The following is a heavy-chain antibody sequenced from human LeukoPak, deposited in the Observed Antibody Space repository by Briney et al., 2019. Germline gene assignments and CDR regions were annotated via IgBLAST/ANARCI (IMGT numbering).Heavy chain of an antibody. V-gene: IGHV4-59*01. CDR1: GGSISSYY. Sequence: SETLSLTCTVSGGSISSYYWSWIRQPPGKGLEWIGYIYYSGSTNYNPSLKSRVTISVDTSKNQFSLKLSSVTAADTAVYYCARAYSGSYFWFDPCGQGTLVTVSS. CDR2: IYYSGST. J-gene: IGHJ5*02. CDR3: ARAYSGSYFWFDP. D-gene: IGHD1-26*01.